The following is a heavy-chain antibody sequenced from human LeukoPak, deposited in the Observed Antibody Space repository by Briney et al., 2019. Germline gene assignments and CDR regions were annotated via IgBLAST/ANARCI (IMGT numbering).Heavy chain of an antibody. Sequence: SETLSLTCTVSGGSISSGGYYWSWIRQHPGKGLEWIGYIYYSGSTYYNPSLKSRVTISVDTSKNQFSLKLSSVTAADTAVYYCARAVYGDPYYFDYWGKGTLVTVSS. CDR3: ARAVYGDPYYFDY. J-gene: IGHJ4*02. CDR2: IYYSGST. CDR1: GGSISSGGYY. V-gene: IGHV4-31*03. D-gene: IGHD4-17*01.